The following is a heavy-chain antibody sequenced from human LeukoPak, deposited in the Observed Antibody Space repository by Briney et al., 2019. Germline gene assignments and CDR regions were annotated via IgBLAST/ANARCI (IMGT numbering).Heavy chain of an antibody. CDR1: GFAFSTYS. CDR3: ATLGPTGGDFTYNWFDP. V-gene: IGHV3-21*01. CDR2: ISSTSRYI. J-gene: IGHJ5*02. Sequence: GRSLRLSCAASGFAFSTYSMNWVRRAPGKGPEWVSCISSTSRYINYTESVKGRFTISRDNAKNSLYLQMSSLRVEDTAVYYCATLGPTGGDFTYNWFDPWGQGTLVTVSP. D-gene: IGHD2-21*02.